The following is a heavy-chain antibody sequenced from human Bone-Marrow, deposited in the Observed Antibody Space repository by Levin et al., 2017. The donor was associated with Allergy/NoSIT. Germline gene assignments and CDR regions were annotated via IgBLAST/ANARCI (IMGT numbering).Heavy chain of an antibody. J-gene: IGHJ2*01. CDR2: IFESGTT. CDR3: AIGRRDGYSNYWYFDL. Sequence: SETLSLTCDVYGGSFSGDYWSWIRQSPGEGLQWIGAIFESGTTLYNPSLKSRVTISRDTSKNQISLKLTYVTAADPAIYYCAIGRRDGYSNYWYFDLWGRGTLVTVSS. CDR1: GGSFSGDY. D-gene: IGHD5-24*01. V-gene: IGHV4-34*01.